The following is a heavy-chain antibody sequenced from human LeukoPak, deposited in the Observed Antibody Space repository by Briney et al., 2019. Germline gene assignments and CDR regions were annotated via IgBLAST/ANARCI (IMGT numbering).Heavy chain of an antibody. D-gene: IGHD6-19*01. V-gene: IGHV4-59*08. CDR2: IFYSGNT. Sequence: KPSKTLSLTCTVSGGSISSSYWSWIQQPPGKGLEWIGYIFYSGNTDYNPSLKSRLTISIDTSRNQFSLKLSSVTAVDTAMYYCAGQGIAVAGAVDSWGQGTLVTVSS. CDR1: GGSISSSY. J-gene: IGHJ4*02. CDR3: AGQGIAVAGAVDS.